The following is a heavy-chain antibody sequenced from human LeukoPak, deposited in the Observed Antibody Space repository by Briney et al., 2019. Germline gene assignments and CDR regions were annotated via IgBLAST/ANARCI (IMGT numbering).Heavy chain of an antibody. CDR1: RESSSAYY. CDR2: INHSGGT. V-gene: IGHV4-34*01. D-gene: IGHD3-22*01. CDR3: ARDPYYYDSSGYYPTSRFDY. J-gene: IGHJ4*02. Sequence: SETLSLTCAVYRESSSAYYWNWFRQPPGKGLEWIAEINHSGGTNYNPSLKSRVTISVDTSKSQFSLRLSSLTAADTAVYYCARDPYYYDSSGYYPTSRFDYWGQGTLVTVSS.